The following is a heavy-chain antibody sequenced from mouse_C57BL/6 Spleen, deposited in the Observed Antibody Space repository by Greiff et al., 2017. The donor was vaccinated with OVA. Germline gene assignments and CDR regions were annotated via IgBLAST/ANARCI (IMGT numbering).Heavy chain of an antibody. J-gene: IGHJ2*01. V-gene: IGHV5-16*01. CDR1: GFTFSDYY. D-gene: IGHD4-1*01. CDR2: INYDGSST. CDR3: AREEGLGRAYFDY. Sequence: EVKLVESEGGLVQPGSSMKLSCTASGFTFSDYYMAWVRQVPEKGLEWVANINYDGSSTYYLDSLKSRFIISRDNAKNILYLQMSSLKSEDTATYYCAREEGLGRAYFDYWGQGTTLTVSS.